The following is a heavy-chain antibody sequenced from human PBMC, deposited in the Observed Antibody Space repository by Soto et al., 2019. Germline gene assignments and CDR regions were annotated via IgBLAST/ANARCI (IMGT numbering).Heavy chain of an antibody. J-gene: IGHJ4*02. CDR2: MNPNSGNT. CDR3: ARGDDSSGYYYPAY. V-gene: IGHV1-8*01. Sequence: QVQLVQSGAEVKKPGASVKVSCKASGYTFTSYDSNWVRQATGQVPEWMGWMNPNSGNTGYAQKFQGRVTMTRNTSISTAYMELSSLRSEDTAVYYCARGDDSSGYYYPAYWDQGTLVTVSS. D-gene: IGHD3-22*01. CDR1: GYTFTSYD.